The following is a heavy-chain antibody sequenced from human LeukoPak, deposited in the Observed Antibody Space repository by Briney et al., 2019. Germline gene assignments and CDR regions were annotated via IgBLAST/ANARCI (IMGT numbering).Heavy chain of an antibody. D-gene: IGHD3-10*01. V-gene: IGHV3-23*01. CDR3: AKDVTYYYGSGSYL. CDR2: ISGSGGST. Sequence: GSLRLSCAASGFTFSSYAMSWVRQAPGKGLEWVSAISGSGGSTYYADSVKGRFTISRDNSKNTLYLQMNSLRAEDTAVYYCAKDVTYYYGSGSYLWGQGTLVTVSS. CDR1: GFTFSSYA. J-gene: IGHJ4*02.